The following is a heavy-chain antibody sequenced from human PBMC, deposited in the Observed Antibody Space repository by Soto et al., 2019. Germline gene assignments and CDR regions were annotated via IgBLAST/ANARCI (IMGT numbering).Heavy chain of an antibody. Sequence: ASVKVSCKASGYTFTSFYIHWVRQAPGQGLEWMGIFNPSGGSTTYAQKFQGRVAMTRDTSTSTIYLELSSLRSDDMAVFYCARGVAARPGVAPCDYWGQGTLVTVSS. J-gene: IGHJ4*02. CDR3: ARGVAARPGVAPCDY. CDR2: FNPSGGST. CDR1: GYTFTSFY. V-gene: IGHV1-46*01. D-gene: IGHD6-6*01.